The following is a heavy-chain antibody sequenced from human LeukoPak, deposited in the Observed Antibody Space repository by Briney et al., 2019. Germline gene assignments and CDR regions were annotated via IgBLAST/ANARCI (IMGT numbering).Heavy chain of an antibody. V-gene: IGHV3-21*01. CDR2: GNTVSSYI. D-gene: IGHD3-22*01. Sequence: GGSLRLSCAASGFTFSDYSMNWVRQAPGKGLEWVASGNTVSSYIYYADSMRGRFTISRDNAKNSLFLQMNSLRAEDTAVYYCARLRRNSDRSDFFYYYDHWGQETLVTVSS. CDR1: GFTFSDYS. CDR3: ARLRRNSDRSDFFYYYDH. J-gene: IGHJ4*02.